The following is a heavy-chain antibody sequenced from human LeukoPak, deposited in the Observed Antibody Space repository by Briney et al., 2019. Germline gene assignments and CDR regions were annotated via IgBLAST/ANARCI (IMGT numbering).Heavy chain of an antibody. CDR3: AREQTMGIDY. CDR2: INPSAGST. J-gene: IGHJ4*02. D-gene: IGHD1-26*01. CDR1: GYTFTNFY. Sequence: ASVKVSCKASGYTFTNFYMNWVRQAPGQGLEWMGIINPSAGSTTYAQKFQGRVTMTRDTSTSTVYMELSSLRSEDTAVYYCAREQTMGIDYWGQGTLVTVSS. V-gene: IGHV1-46*01.